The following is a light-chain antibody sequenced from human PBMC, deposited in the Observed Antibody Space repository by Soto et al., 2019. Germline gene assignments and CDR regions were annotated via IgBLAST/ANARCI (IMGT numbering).Light chain of an antibody. CDR1: SSNIGTNS. Sequence: QSVLTQPPSASGTPGQRVTISCSGSSSNIGTNSVNWYQQVPGTAPKLLIYSNNQRPSGVPDRFSGSKSGTSASLAISGLQSEDEADYYCAAWDDSLNGMFGGGTQRTVL. CDR3: AAWDDSLNGM. J-gene: IGLJ3*02. CDR2: SNN. V-gene: IGLV1-44*01.